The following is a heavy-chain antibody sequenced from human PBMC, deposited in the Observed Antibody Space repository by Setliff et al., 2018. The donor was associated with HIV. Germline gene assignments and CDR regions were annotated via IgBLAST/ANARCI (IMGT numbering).Heavy chain of an antibody. CDR2: ISSTGGTP. CDR1: GFTFSRYA. CDR3: AKDRWGGKPYYFDY. J-gene: IGHJ4*02. V-gene: IGHV3-23*01. Sequence: PGGSLRLSCAVSGFTFSRYAMSWVRQAPGKGLEWVSGISSTGGTPYYADSVKGRFTISRDNSKNTLYLQMNSLRAEDTAVYYCAKDRWGGKPYYFDYWGQGTLVTVSS. D-gene: IGHD7-27*01.